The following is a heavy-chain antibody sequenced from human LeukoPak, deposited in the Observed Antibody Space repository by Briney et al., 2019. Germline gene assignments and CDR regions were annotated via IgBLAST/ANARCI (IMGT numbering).Heavy chain of an antibody. CDR1: GFTFSSYD. CDR2: IGTAGDP. CDR3: ARAKTAGAFDI. J-gene: IGHJ3*02. Sequence: GGSLRLSCAASGFTFSSYDMYWVRQATGKGLEWVSAIGTAGDPYYPGSVKGRFTISRENAKNSLYLQMNSLRAGDTAVYYCARAKTAGAFDIWGQGTMVTVSS. V-gene: IGHV3-13*05.